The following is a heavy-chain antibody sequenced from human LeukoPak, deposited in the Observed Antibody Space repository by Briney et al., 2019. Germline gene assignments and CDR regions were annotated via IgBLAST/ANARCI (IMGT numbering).Heavy chain of an antibody. CDR3: ARVPSSSSYFDY. CDR1: GYTFTGYY. CDR2: INPNSGGT. V-gene: IGHV1-2*02. D-gene: IGHD6-6*01. Sequence: ASVNVSCKASGYTFTGYYMHWVRQAPGQGLEWMGWINPNSGGTNYAQKFQGRVTMTRDTSIRTAYMELSRLRYDDTAVYYCARVPSSSSYFDYWGQGTLVTVSS. J-gene: IGHJ4*02.